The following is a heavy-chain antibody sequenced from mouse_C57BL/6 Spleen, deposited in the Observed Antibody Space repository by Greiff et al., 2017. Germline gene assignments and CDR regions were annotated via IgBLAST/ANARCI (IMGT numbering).Heavy chain of an antibody. CDR1: GYTFTSYG. CDR2: IYPRSGTT. J-gene: IGHJ4*01. D-gene: IGHD2-4*01. V-gene: IGHV1-81*01. Sequence: LVESGAELARPGASVKLSCKASGYTFTSYGISWVKQRTGQGLEWIGEIYPRSGTTYYNEKFKGKATLTADKSSSTAYMELHSLTSEDSAVYFCARSDYDEGYAMDYWGQGTSVTVSS. CDR3: ARSDYDEGYAMDY.